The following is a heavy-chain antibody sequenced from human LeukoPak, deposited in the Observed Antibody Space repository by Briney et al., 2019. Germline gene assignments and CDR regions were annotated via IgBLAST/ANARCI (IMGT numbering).Heavy chain of an antibody. J-gene: IGHJ4*02. CDR2: IWYDGSNK. CDR3: AKESRVLLWFGEFHF. CDR1: GFTFSSYG. V-gene: IGHV3-33*06. D-gene: IGHD3-10*01. Sequence: GRSLTLSYAASGFTFSSYGMHWVRQAPGKGLEWVAVIWYDGSNKYYADSVKGRFTISRDNSKNTLYLQMNSLRAEDTAVYYCAKESRVLLWFGEFHFWGQGTLVTVSS.